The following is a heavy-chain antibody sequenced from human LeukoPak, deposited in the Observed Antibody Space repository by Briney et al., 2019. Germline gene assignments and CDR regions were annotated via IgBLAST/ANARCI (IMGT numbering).Heavy chain of an antibody. CDR1: GGTFSSYA. D-gene: IGHD7-27*01. J-gene: IGHJ4*02. V-gene: IGHV1-69*05. Sequence: SVKVSCKASGGTFSSYAISWVRQAPGQGLEWMGGIIPIFGTANYAQKFQGRVTMTRYTSVSTAYMELSSLRSEDTAVYYCVGGAPNWGFDFWGQGTLVTVSS. CDR2: IIPIFGTA. CDR3: VGGAPNWGFDF.